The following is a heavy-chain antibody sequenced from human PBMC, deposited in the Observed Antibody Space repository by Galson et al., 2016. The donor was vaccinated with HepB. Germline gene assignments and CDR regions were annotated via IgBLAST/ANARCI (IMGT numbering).Heavy chain of an antibody. J-gene: IGHJ4*02. CDR3: ARDRGYYSHFDS. CDR2: VNPKTGGT. V-gene: IGHV1-2*04. D-gene: IGHD1-26*01. CDR1: GYTFTDYY. Sequence: SVKVSCKASGYTFTDYYIHWVRQAPGQGLEWMGRVNPKTGGTNSAQKFQGWVTMSRDTSIITAYMELSRLRSDDTAVYYCARDRGYYSHFDSWGQGTLVTVSS.